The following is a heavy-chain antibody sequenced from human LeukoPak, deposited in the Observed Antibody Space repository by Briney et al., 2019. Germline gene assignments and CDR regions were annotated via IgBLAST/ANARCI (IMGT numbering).Heavy chain of an antibody. CDR1: GFTFSSYG. CDR2: ISYDGSNK. V-gene: IGHV3-30*18. CDR3: AKGDVVVVAATTFDS. J-gene: IGHJ4*02. Sequence: PGGSLRLSCAASGFTFSSYGMHWVRQAPGKGLEWVAVISYDGSNKYYADSVKGRFTISRDNSKNTLYLQMNSLRAEDTAVYYCAKGDVVVVAATTFDSWGPGTLVTVSS. D-gene: IGHD2-15*01.